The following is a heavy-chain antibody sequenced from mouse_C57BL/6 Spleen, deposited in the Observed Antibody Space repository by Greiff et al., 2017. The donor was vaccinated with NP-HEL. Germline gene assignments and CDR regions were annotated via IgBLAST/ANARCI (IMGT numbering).Heavy chain of an antibody. V-gene: IGHV1-55*01. CDR2: IYPGSGST. CDR1: GYTFTSYW. J-gene: IGHJ4*01. CDR3: ARGNSFYAMDY. Sequence: VKLQQPGAELVKPGASVKMSCKASGYTFTSYWITWVKQRPGQGLEWIGDIYPGSGSTNYNEKFKSKATLTVDTSSSTAYMQLSSLTSEDSAVYYCARGNSFYAMDYWGQGTSVTVSS.